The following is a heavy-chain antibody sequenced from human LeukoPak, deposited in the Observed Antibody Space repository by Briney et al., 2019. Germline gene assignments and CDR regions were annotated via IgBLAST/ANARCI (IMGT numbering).Heavy chain of an antibody. D-gene: IGHD6-13*01. V-gene: IGHV4-30-4*08. CDR2: IYYSGST. J-gene: IGHJ4*02. CDR1: GGSISSGSYY. CDR3: ARSSFYSSSWYFDY. Sequence: PSETLSLTCTASGGSISSGSYYWSWVRQPPGKGLEWIGYIYYSGSTYYNPSLKSQVAISVDTSKNQFSLNLSSVTAADTAVYYCARSSFYSSSWYFDYWGQGTLVTVSS.